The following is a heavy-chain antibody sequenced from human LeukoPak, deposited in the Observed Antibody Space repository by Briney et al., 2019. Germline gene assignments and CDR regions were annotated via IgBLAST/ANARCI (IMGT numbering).Heavy chain of an antibody. CDR2: ISGSGGST. CDR3: AKDLFGVTSYDY. J-gene: IGHJ4*02. V-gene: IGHV3-23*01. CDR1: GFTFSSYA. D-gene: IGHD4-17*01. Sequence: PGGSLRLSCAASGFTFSSYAMSWVRQAPGKGLEWVSAISGSGGSTYYADSVKGRFTISRDNSKNTLYLQMNSLRAEGTAVYYCAKDLFGVTSYDYWGQGTLVTVSS.